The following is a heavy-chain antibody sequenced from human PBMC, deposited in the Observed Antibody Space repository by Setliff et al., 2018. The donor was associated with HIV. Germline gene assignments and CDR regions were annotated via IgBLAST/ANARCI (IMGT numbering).Heavy chain of an antibody. CDR3: ARGDQTGYYRTYFYYMDL. D-gene: IGHD3-9*01. CDR2: INSDGSST. V-gene: IGHV3-74*01. CDR1: GFSFGSYW. J-gene: IGHJ6*03. Sequence: GGSLRLSCAASGFSFGSYWMHWVRQAPGKGLVWVSRINSDGSSTNYADSVKGRFTMSRDNAKNTLHLQMNSLRAEDTALYYCARGDQTGYYRTYFYYMDLWGKGTTVTVS.